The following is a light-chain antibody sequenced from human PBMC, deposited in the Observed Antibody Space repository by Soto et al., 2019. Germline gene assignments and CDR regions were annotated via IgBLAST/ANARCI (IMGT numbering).Light chain of an antibody. CDR3: QQYNNWPRT. V-gene: IGKV3-15*01. Sequence: DIVMTQSPVTLSVSPGARATLSCRASQSVGHNLAWFQQKPGQAPRLLIYGASAGATGIPDRFSGSGFGTEFTLTISSLQSEDLAVYYCQQYNNWPRTFGQGTKVEMK. CDR1: QSVGHN. CDR2: GAS. J-gene: IGKJ1*01.